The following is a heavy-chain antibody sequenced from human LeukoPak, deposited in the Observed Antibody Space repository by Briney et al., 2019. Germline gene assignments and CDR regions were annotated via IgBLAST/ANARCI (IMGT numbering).Heavy chain of an antibody. V-gene: IGHV6-1*01. Sequence: SQTLSPTSALATHSVSSNNAACNWIRQSPLSGLEWLGRTYYRSRWFTDYALSVKSRITINPDTSRNQFSLQLNSVSPEDTAVYYCVRGSALDIWGQGTMVTVSS. CDR3: VRGSALDI. J-gene: IGHJ3*02. CDR2: TYYRSRWFT. CDR1: THSVSSNNAA.